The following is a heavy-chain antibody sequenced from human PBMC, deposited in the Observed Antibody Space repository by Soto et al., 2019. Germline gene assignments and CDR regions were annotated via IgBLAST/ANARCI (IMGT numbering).Heavy chain of an antibody. J-gene: IGHJ6*02. Sequence: GESLKISCKGSGYSFISYWIGWVRQMPGKGLEWMGIIYPGDSDTRYSPSFQGQVTISADKSISTAYLQWSSLKASDTAMYYCARLGYYDSSGYYYGMDVWGQGTTVTVSS. CDR3: ARLGYYDSSGYYYGMDV. CDR1: GYSFISYW. D-gene: IGHD3-22*01. CDR2: IYPGDSDT. V-gene: IGHV5-51*01.